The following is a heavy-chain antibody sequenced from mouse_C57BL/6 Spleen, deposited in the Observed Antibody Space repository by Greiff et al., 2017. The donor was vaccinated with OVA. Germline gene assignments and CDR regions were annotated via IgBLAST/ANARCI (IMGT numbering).Heavy chain of an antibody. CDR1: GFTFNTYA. CDR2: IRSKSSNYAT. Sequence: EVMLVESGGGLVQPKGSLKLSCAASGFTFNTYAMHWVRQAPGKGLEWVARIRSKSSNYATYYADSVKDRFTISRDDSQSMRYLQMNNLKTEDTAMYYCVRVSLDSSGLAWFAYWGQGTLVTVSA. D-gene: IGHD3-2*02. V-gene: IGHV10-3*01. J-gene: IGHJ3*01. CDR3: VRVSLDSSGLAWFAY.